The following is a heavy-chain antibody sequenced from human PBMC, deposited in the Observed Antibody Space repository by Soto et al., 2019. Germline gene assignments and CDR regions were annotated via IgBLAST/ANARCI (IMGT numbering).Heavy chain of an antibody. CDR2: ISGSGGST. V-gene: IGHV3-23*01. Sequence: GGSLRLSCAASGFTFSSYAMSWVRQAPGKGLEWVSAISGSGGSTYYADSVKGRFTISRDNSKNTLYLQMNSLRAEDTAVYYCAKTRSSSLYSPAFFDYWGQGTLVTVS. CDR3: AKTRSSSLYSPAFFDY. CDR1: GFTFSSYA. J-gene: IGHJ4*02. D-gene: IGHD6-6*01.